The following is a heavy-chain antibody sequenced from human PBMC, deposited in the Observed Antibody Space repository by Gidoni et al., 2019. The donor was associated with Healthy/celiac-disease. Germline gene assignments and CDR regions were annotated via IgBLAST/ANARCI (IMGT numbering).Heavy chain of an antibody. D-gene: IGHD2-2*01. V-gene: IGHV3-9*01. Sequence: EVQLVESGGGLVQPGRSLRLSCAASGFTFADYAMHWVRQAPGKGLEWVSGISWNSGSIGYADSVKGRFTISRDNAKNSLYLQMNSLRAEDTALYYCAKAGLQYQLPASGMDVWGQGTTVTVSS. CDR2: ISWNSGSI. CDR3: AKAGLQYQLPASGMDV. CDR1: GFTFADYA. J-gene: IGHJ6*02.